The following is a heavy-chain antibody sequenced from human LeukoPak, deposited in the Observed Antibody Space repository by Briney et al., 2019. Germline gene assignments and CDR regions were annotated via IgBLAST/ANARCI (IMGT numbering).Heavy chain of an antibody. CDR1: GYTFTDYY. V-gene: IGHV1-2*04. Sequence: ASVKVSCKASGYTFTDYYLHWVRQAPGQGLEWMGWINPNSGATNYAQKFRGLVTMTRDTSISTAYMELTSLRSDDTAVYYCARVITGAYRADYWGQGTLVTVSS. J-gene: IGHJ4*02. CDR3: ARVITGAYRADY. CDR2: INPNSGAT. D-gene: IGHD1-20*01.